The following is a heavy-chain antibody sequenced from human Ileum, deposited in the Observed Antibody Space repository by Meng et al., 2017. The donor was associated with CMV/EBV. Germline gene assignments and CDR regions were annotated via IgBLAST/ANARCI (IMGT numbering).Heavy chain of an antibody. Sequence: LYGAALGFGYRYGLEHYVHHASGKGLEWVSRINSDETFTKYAYDVECRCTVSRDNAKNMLDHEMNSLSAEDTSVYYCARENTGPEEYWGQGTLVTVSS. V-gene: IGHV3-74*01. J-gene: IGHJ4*01. CDR3: ARENTGPEEY. D-gene: IGHD1-14*01. CDR1: GFGYRYGL. CDR2: INSDETFT.